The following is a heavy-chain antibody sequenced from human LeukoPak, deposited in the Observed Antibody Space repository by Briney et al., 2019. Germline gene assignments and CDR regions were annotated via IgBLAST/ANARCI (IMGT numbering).Heavy chain of an antibody. D-gene: IGHD6-19*01. J-gene: IGHJ4*02. CDR3: ARHVEYSSGWSDY. Sequence: SETLSLTCTVSGGSISRSSYYWGWIRQPPGKGLEWIGNIYHSGSTYYNPSLKSRVTISVDTSKSQFSLQLSSVTAADTAVYYCARHVEYSSGWSDYWGQGTLVTVSS. CDR1: GGSISRSSYY. CDR2: IYHSGST. V-gene: IGHV4-39*01.